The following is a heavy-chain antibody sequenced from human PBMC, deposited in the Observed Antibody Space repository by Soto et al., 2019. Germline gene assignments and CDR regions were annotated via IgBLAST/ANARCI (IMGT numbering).Heavy chain of an antibody. CDR1: GGSISSGGYY. V-gene: IGHV4-31*03. CDR3: ARDAGDYGDANFDY. CDR2: IYYSGRT. D-gene: IGHD4-17*01. J-gene: IGHJ4*02. Sequence: SETLSLPCSVSGGSISSGGYYWRWIRQHPGKGLEWIGNIYYSGRTYYKPSLKSRTIISVDMTKNHFSLRLRSVTVADTAVYYCARDAGDYGDANFDYWGQGTLVNVSS.